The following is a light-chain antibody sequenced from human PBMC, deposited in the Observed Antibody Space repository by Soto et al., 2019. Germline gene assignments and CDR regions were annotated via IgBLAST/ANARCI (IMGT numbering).Light chain of an antibody. Sequence: LTQSPGTVSLSPGGRATLSCRASQSVSRRLAWYQQRPGQSPRLLISGASMRASGVPVRFIGSGSGTDFTLTITRLEPEDFAVYYCQQYGGSPITFGLGTLLEIK. V-gene: IGKV3-20*01. J-gene: IGKJ5*01. CDR3: QQYGGSPIT. CDR2: GAS. CDR1: QSVSRR.